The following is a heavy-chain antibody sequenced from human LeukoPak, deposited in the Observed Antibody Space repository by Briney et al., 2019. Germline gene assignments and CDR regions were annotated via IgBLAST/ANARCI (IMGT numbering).Heavy chain of an antibody. J-gene: IGHJ4*02. CDR2: IIPIFDTA. D-gene: IGHD2-15*01. V-gene: IGHV1-69*05. CDR3: GRKAGDCGGGSCYSIDY. Sequence: SVKVSCKAFGGSFRSEAISWVPQAPGQGLEWMGGIIPIFDTANYAQKFQGRVTITTDESTTTAYMEVSSLRSEDTAVYYCGRKAGDCGGGSCYSIDYWGQGTLVTVSS. CDR1: GGSFRSEA.